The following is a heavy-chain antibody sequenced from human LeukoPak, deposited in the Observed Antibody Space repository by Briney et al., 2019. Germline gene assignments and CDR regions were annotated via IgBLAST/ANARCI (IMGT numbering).Heavy chain of an antibody. J-gene: IGHJ1*01. Sequence: GRSLRLSCAASGFTFSSYAMHWVRQAPGKGLEWVAVISYDGSNKYYADSVKGRFTISRDNSKNTLYLQMNSLRAEDTAVYYCARDRASRGPDYYDSSGYSTPGVLQHWGQGTLVTVSS. CDR1: GFTFSSYA. CDR3: ARDRASRGPDYYDSSGYSTPGVLQH. D-gene: IGHD3-22*01. V-gene: IGHV3-30-3*01. CDR2: ISYDGSNK.